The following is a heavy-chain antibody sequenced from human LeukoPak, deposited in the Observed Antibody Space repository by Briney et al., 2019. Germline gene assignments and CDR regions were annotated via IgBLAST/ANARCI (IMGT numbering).Heavy chain of an antibody. Sequence: GGSLRLPCTASGFTFSGHWMHWARQLPGKGLVWVSRISPTGSTTSYADSVKGRFTVSRDNAKNTLYLQVNNLRAEDTAVYYCARGPNSNWSGLDFWGQGTLLTVSS. J-gene: IGHJ4*02. CDR3: ARGPNSNWSGLDF. CDR1: GFTFSGHW. CDR2: ISPTGSTT. V-gene: IGHV3-74*01. D-gene: IGHD6-6*01.